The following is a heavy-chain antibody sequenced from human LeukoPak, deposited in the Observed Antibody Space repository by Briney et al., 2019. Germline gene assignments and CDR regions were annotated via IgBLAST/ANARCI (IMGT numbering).Heavy chain of an antibody. CDR2: ISWNSGSI. V-gene: IGHV3-9*01. Sequence: GRSLRLPCAASGFTFDDYAMHWVRQAPGKGLEWVSGISWNSGSIGYADSVKGRFTISRDNSKNTLYLQMNSLRAEDTAVYYCAKVGPQSSWYIPYYYYYYGMDVWGQGTTVTVSS. D-gene: IGHD6-13*01. J-gene: IGHJ6*02. CDR1: GFTFDDYA. CDR3: AKVGPQSSWYIPYYYYYYGMDV.